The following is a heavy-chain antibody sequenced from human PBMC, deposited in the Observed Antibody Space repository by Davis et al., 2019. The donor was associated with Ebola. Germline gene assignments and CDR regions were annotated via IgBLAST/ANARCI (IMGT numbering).Heavy chain of an antibody. CDR3: AKVLAARPGAHYFAY. Sequence: MPSETLSLTCTVSGGSVSIGSYYWSWIRQAPGKGLEWIGYIRSGGNTVYKPSLKTRVTISVDTSKNQCSLNLNSVTAADTAVYYCAKVLAARPGAHYFAYWGQGTLVTVSS. J-gene: IGHJ4*02. V-gene: IGHV4-61*01. CDR1: GGSVSIGSYY. CDR2: IRSGGNT. D-gene: IGHD6-6*01.